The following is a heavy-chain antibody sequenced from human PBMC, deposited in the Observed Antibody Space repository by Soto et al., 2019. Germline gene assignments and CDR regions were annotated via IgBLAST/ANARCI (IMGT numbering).Heavy chain of an antibody. Sequence: QVHLVQSGAEVKKSGASVKVSCKGSGYDFTTYGITCVRQAPGQGLEWMAWFSALNGNTDYAQNLQGRVTVTRDTSTSTAYMSLRSLLSDDPAVYYCARGRYGDYWGQGALVTVSS. V-gene: IGHV1-18*01. J-gene: IGHJ4*02. D-gene: IGHD1-1*01. CDR3: ARGRYGDY. CDR1: GYDFTTYG. CDR2: FSALNGNT.